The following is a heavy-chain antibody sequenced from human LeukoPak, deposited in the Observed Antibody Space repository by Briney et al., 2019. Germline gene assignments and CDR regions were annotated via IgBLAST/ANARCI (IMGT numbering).Heavy chain of an antibody. Sequence: ASVKVSCKASGYTFTSYGISWVRQAPGLGLEWMGWISAYNGNTNYAQKLQGRVTMTTDTSTSTAYMELRSLRSDDTAVYYCARPGYCSGGSCLYYFDYWGQGTLVTVSS. D-gene: IGHD2-15*01. CDR1: GYTFTSYG. CDR3: ARPGYCSGGSCLYYFDY. V-gene: IGHV1-18*01. CDR2: ISAYNGNT. J-gene: IGHJ4*02.